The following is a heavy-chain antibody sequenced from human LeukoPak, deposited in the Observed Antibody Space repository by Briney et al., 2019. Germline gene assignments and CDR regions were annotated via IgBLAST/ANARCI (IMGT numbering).Heavy chain of an antibody. Sequence: GRSLRLSCAASGFTFSSYAMHWVRQAPGKWLEWVAVISYDGSNKYYADSVKGRFTISRDNSKNTLYLQMNSLRAEDTAVYYCARDWRRYCSGGSCYHPFDYWGQGTLVTVSS. CDR1: GFTFSSYA. CDR2: ISYDGSNK. D-gene: IGHD2-15*01. CDR3: ARDWRRYCSGGSCYHPFDY. V-gene: IGHV3-30*04. J-gene: IGHJ4*02.